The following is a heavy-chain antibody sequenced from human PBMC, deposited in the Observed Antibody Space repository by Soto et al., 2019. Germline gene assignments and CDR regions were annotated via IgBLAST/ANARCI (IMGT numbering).Heavy chain of an antibody. J-gene: IGHJ4*02. CDR3: AKRSTSDLRWGVDFGD. CDR1: GFTFSDFG. CDR2: ISFDGSNT. V-gene: IGHV3-30*18. D-gene: IGHD4-17*01. Sequence: QVQLVESGGGVVQPGRSLRLSCAASGFTFSDFGMHWVRQAPGRGLEWVAFISFDGSNTDYADSVTGRFTISRDNSQNTLFLQMNSLRPDDTALYYCAKRSTSDLRWGVDFGDWGQGSLVLVSS.